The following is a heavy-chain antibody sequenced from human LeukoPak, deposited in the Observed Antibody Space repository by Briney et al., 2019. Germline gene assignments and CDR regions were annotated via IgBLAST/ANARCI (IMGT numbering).Heavy chain of an antibody. J-gene: IGHJ4*02. CDR2: ISSDGSDK. D-gene: IGHD6-13*01. CDR3: AKDGGRVAAALDF. Sequence: PGGSLRLSCAASGFTFINYAMSWVRQAPGKGLEWVAVISSDGSDKYYGDSVKGRLTISRDNSMNTLYLQMNSLRVEDTAVYYCAKDGGRVAAALDFWGQGTPVTVSS. CDR1: GFTFINYA. V-gene: IGHV3-30*18.